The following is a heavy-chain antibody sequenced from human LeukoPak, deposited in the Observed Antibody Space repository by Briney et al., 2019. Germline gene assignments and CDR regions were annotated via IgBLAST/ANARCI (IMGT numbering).Heavy chain of an antibody. J-gene: IGHJ6*02. V-gene: IGHV4-31*03. CDR1: GDFITSSGYY. Sequence: SETLSLTCNVSGDFITSSGYYWSWIRHHPGKGLEWIGYIYHSGTTYYNPSLKSRATISLDTSTNQFSLRLTFVTAADTAVYFCARDKTVGATNYYYGIDVWGQGTTVTVSS. CDR2: IYHSGTT. CDR3: ARDKTVGATNYYYGIDV. D-gene: IGHD3-16*01.